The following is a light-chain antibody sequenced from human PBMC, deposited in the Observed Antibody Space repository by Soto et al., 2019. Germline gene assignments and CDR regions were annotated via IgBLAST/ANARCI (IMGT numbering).Light chain of an antibody. Sequence: QSALTQPASVSGSPGQSIAISCTGTSGDIGTYNLVSWYQQHPGKAPKLMISEVNKRPSGVSDRFSGSKSGDTASLTISGFRTEDEADYYCCSFAGSGTGVFGTGTKLTVL. V-gene: IGLV2-23*02. CDR1: SGDIGTYNL. J-gene: IGLJ1*01. CDR3: CSFAGSGTGV. CDR2: EVN.